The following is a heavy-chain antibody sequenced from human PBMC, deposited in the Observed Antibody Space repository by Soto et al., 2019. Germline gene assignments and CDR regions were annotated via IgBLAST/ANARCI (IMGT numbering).Heavy chain of an antibody. CDR2: MNPNTGNS. CDR3: ARRAETNGWNGFGADKYYFDF. CDR1: GYTFTSYD. D-gene: IGHD1-1*01. V-gene: IGHV1-8*01. Sequence: GASVKVSCKASGYTFTSYDIYWVRQATGQGLEWMGWMNPNTGNSGYAQKFQGRVTMTSDSSINTVHMELSSLRFEDTAVHYCARRAETNGWNGFGADKYYFDFWGQGTLVTVSS. J-gene: IGHJ4*02.